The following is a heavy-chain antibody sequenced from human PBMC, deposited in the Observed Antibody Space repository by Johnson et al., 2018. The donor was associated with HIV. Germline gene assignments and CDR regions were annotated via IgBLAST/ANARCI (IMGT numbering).Heavy chain of an antibody. D-gene: IGHD2-2*01. Sequence: VQLVESGGGLAQPGGSLRLSCAATGFTLRNYWMHWVRQVPGKGLVWVSRINKDGSDTTYGDTVMGRFTISRDDAKNTLYLQMNSLRAEDTAVYYCARAQVLPDDAFDLWGQGIKVTVSS. J-gene: IGHJ3*01. CDR1: GFTLRNYW. CDR2: INKDGSDT. CDR3: ARAQVLPDDAFDL. V-gene: IGHV3-74*01.